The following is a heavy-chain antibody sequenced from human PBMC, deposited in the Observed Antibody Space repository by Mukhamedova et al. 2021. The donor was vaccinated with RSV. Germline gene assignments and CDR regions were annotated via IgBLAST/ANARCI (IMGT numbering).Heavy chain of an antibody. J-gene: IGHJ4*02. V-gene: IGHV3-43*01. Sequence: YADSVKGRFTISRDNSKNSLYLQMNSLRTEDTALYYCAKDAKIGWGYWGQGTLVTVSS. D-gene: IGHD3-22*01. CDR3: AKDAKIGWGY.